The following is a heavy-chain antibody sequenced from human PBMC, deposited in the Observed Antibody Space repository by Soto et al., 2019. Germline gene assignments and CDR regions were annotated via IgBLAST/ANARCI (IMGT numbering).Heavy chain of an antibody. V-gene: IGHV3-33*01. CDR2: IWYDGSNK. Sequence: QVQLVESGGGVVQPGRSLRLSCAASGFTFSSYGMHWVRQAPGKGLEWVAVIWYDGSNKYYADSVKGRFTISRDNSKNTLYLQMTSLRAEDTAVYYCARDTSFGELGDYYYYYGMDVWGQGTTVTV. CDR1: GFTFSSYG. J-gene: IGHJ6*02. CDR3: ARDTSFGELGDYYYYYGMDV. D-gene: IGHD3-10*01.